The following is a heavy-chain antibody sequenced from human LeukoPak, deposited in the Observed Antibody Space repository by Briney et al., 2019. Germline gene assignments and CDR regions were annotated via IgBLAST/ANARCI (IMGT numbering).Heavy chain of an antibody. D-gene: IGHD3-22*01. J-gene: IGHJ4*02. CDR2: IRYDGRNK. Sequence: GGSLRLSCAASGFTFSSYGMHWVRQAPGKGLEWVAFIRYDGRNKYYADSVKGRFTISRDNSKNTLYLQMNSLRAEDTAVCYCAKAQFPYYSDGSGYPLDYWGQGTLVTVSS. V-gene: IGHV3-30*02. CDR1: GFTFSSYG. CDR3: AKAQFPYYSDGSGYPLDY.